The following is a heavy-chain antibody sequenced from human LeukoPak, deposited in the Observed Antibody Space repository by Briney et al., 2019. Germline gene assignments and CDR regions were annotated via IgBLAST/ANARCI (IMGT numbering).Heavy chain of an antibody. Sequence: SETLSLTCAVYGGSFSGYYWSWIRQPPGKGLEWIGEINHSGNTNYNPSLKSRVTISVDTSKNQFSLKLSSVTAADTAVYYCARGYCSSTSCSRFDYWGQGTLVTVSS. CDR3: ARGYCSSTSCSRFDY. V-gene: IGHV4-34*01. CDR1: GGSFSGYY. CDR2: INHSGNT. D-gene: IGHD2-2*01. J-gene: IGHJ4*02.